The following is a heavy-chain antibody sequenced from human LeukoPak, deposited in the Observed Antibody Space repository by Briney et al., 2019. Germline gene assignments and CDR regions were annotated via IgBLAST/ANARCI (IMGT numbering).Heavy chain of an antibody. V-gene: IGHV3-11*04. CDR2: IYNGGDTI. Sequence: KPGGSLRLSCATSGFTFSDHYMTWIRQAPGKGLETVSYIYNGGDTIYYADSVGGRFTISRDNAESSLYLQMNSVRAEDTAVYYCARVKWAFDYWGQGTLVTVSS. J-gene: IGHJ4*02. D-gene: IGHD1-26*01. CDR3: ARVKWAFDY. CDR1: GFTFSDHY.